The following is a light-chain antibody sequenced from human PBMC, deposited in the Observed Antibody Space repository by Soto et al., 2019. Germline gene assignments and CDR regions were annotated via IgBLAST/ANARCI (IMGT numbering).Light chain of an antibody. J-gene: IGKJ5*01. CDR2: GAS. CDR3: QQYSNSLIT. V-gene: IGKV3-20*01. Sequence: EIVWSHTPATLSLSPGERATLSCGASQSVSSSYLAWYQQKPGQAPRLLIYGASSRATGIPARFSGSGSGTDFTLTISSLQSEDFAVYYCQQYSNSLITFGQGTRLEIK. CDR1: QSVSSSY.